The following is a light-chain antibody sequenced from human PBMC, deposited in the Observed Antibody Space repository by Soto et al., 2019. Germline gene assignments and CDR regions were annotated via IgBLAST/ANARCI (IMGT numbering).Light chain of an antibody. V-gene: IGKV1-9*01. CDR3: QQLFSFPPT. Sequence: DIQLTQSPSFLSASVGDRVTITCRASQGIHNYLAWYQQKPGKAPNLLIYVASTLQSGVPSRFSGSGSGTEFTLTISSLQPEDLATYYCQQLFSFPPTFGQGTRLEIK. CDR1: QGIHNY. J-gene: IGKJ5*01. CDR2: VAS.